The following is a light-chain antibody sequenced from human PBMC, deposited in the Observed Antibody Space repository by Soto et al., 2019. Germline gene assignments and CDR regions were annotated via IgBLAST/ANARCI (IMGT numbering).Light chain of an antibody. CDR3: QQYDSYPYT. Sequence: DIQMTQSPSTLSASVGDRVTFPCRAIPILVSWWAWYQQKPGKAPNPLIYGASSLQSGVPSRFSGSGFGTEFTLTISSLQPDDFATYHCQQYDSYPYTFGQGTKLEIK. J-gene: IGKJ2*01. CDR1: PILVSW. V-gene: IGKV1-5*01. CDR2: GAS.